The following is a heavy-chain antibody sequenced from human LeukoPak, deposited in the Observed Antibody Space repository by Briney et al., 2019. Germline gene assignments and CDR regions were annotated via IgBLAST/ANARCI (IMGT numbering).Heavy chain of an antibody. CDR3: ARTTSMTASGYDY. V-gene: IGHV1-8*03. D-gene: IGHD2-21*02. Sequence: ASVKVSCKASGYTFTNYHINWVRQASGQGLEWMTWINPDTGDKGYARKFQDRVTITTDTSISTAYMELSSLGSEDTAVYFCARTTSMTASGYDYWGQGTLVTVSS. J-gene: IGHJ4*02. CDR2: INPDTGDK. CDR1: GYTFTNYH.